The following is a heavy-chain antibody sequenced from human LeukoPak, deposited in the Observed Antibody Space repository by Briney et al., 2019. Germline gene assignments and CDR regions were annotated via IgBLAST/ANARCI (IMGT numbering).Heavy chain of an antibody. CDR3: ARPQQQDPYGGDY. Sequence: SETLSLTCTVSGGSISTSSFYWGWIRQPPGKGLEWIGSMYYSGSTYYNPSLKSRVTISVDTSKNQFSLKLSSVTAADTAVYYCARPQQQDPYGGDYWGQGTLVTVSS. J-gene: IGHJ4*02. V-gene: IGHV4-39*01. CDR2: MYYSGST. CDR1: GGSISTSSFY. D-gene: IGHD6-13*01.